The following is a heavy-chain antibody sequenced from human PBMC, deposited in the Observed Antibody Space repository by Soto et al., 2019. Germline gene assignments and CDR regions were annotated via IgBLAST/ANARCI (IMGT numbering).Heavy chain of an antibody. CDR1: GYTLTELS. D-gene: IGHD2-2*01. V-gene: IGHV1-24*01. J-gene: IGHJ2*01. Sequence: ASVKVSCKVSGYTLTELSMHWVRQAPGKGLEWMGGFDPEDGETIYAQKFQGRVTMTEDTSTDTAYMELSSLRSEDTAVYYCATGREAPAAMRSWHSDLWGRGTLVTVSS. CDR2: FDPEDGET. CDR3: ATGREAPAAMRSWHSDL.